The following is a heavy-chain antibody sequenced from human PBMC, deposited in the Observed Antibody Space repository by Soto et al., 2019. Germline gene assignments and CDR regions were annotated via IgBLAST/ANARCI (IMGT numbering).Heavy chain of an antibody. J-gene: IGHJ4*02. CDR1: GYTFTSYG. D-gene: IGHD3-22*01. Sequence: GASVKVSCKASGYTFTSYGISWERQAPGQGLEWMGWISAYNGNTNYAQKLQGRVTMTTDTSTSTAYMELRSLRSDDTAVYYCARVRDSSGYYYGGYDYWGQGTLVTVSS. CDR2: ISAYNGNT. CDR3: ARVRDSSGYYYGGYDY. V-gene: IGHV1-18*01.